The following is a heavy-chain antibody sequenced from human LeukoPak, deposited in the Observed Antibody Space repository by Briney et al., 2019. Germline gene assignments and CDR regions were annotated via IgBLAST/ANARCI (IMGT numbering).Heavy chain of an antibody. D-gene: IGHD3-22*01. CDR1: GYTFNSYG. CDR2: ISNYNGDT. CDR3: ARALYSDSSGYYPGLDH. Sequence: ASVKVSCKASGYTFNSYGFSWVRQAPGQGLEWAGWISNYNGDTRYAQKFQGRVTMTTDTSTRTSNMELRNLGSDDTAVYYCARALYSDSSGYYPGLDHWGQGTLVTVSS. V-gene: IGHV1-18*01. J-gene: IGHJ4*02.